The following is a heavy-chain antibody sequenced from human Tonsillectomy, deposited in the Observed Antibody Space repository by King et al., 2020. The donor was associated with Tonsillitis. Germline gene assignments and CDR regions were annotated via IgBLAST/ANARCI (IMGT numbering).Heavy chain of an antibody. D-gene: IGHD3-10*01. Sequence: DVQLVESGGGLVQPGGSLRLSCAASGLTFSSYAMTWVRQAPGKGLEWVSVISSSGVSTYYADSVKGRFTISRDNSKNTLDLQMSSLRAEDTAVYYCAKASRPVLWFESPHLYYGGQGTLVTVSS. V-gene: IGHV3-23*04. CDR1: GLTFSSYA. CDR3: AKASRPVLWFESPHLYY. J-gene: IGHJ4*02. CDR2: ISSSGVST.